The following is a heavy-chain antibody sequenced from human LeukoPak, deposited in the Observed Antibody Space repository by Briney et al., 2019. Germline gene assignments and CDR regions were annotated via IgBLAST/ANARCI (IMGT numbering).Heavy chain of an antibody. CDR2: INPNSGGT. Sequence: VASVKVSCKASGYTFTGYYMHWVRQAPGQGLEWMGRINPNSGGTNYAQKFQGRVTMTRDTSISTAYMELSRLRSDDTAVYYCARRYQWELLPFDYWGQGTLVTVSS. J-gene: IGHJ4*02. D-gene: IGHD1-26*01. V-gene: IGHV1-2*06. CDR3: ARRYQWELLPFDY. CDR1: GYTFTGYY.